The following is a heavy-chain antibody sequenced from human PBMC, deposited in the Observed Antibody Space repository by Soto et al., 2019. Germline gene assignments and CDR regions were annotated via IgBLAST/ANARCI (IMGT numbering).Heavy chain of an antibody. CDR2: IYYSGST. J-gene: IGHJ4*02. CDR1: GGSVSGSPYY. D-gene: IGHD2-2*01. V-gene: IGHV4-39*02. CDR3: AREGCCGSTSCYG. Sequence: SETLSLTCTVSGGSVSGSPYYWGWIRQPPGKGLEWIGGIYYSGSTYYSPSLKSRVTISVDTSKNQFSLKLSSVTAADTAVYYCAREGCCGSTSCYGWGQGTLVTVSS.